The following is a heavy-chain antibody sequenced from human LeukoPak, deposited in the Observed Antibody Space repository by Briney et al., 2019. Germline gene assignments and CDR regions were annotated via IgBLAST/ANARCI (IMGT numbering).Heavy chain of an antibody. CDR2: FHLTGST. J-gene: IGHJ4*02. Sequence: SETLSLTCNVSGDSISGYSWSWIRQPAGKGLEWIGRFHLTGSTTYVPSLEGRVTMALDRSKSQVSLKMTSVTAADTAVYYCARALSGSPAVFDSWGQGTLVSVSS. D-gene: IGHD1-26*01. CDR3: ARALSGSPAVFDS. V-gene: IGHV4-4*07. CDR1: GDSISGYS.